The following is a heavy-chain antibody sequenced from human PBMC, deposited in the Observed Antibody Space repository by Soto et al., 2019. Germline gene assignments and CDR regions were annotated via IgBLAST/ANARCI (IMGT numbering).Heavy chain of an antibody. Sequence: AAVKVSCKASGYTFTTYDINWVRQAPGQGLEWLGWMDPNSGSTGYAQNFQGRITMTRNISRNTAHMELSSLQSEDTAVYYCARESKFDFWRKGLDVWGQGTTVTVPS. CDR2: MDPNSGST. D-gene: IGHD3-3*01. CDR1: GYTFTTYD. V-gene: IGHV1-8*01. CDR3: ARESKFDFWRKGLDV. J-gene: IGHJ6*02.